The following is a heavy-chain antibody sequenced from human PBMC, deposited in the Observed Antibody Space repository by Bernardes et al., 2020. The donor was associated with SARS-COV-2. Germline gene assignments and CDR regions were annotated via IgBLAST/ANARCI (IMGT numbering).Heavy chain of an antibody. CDR1: DYTFTNYW. J-gene: IGHJ6*02. D-gene: IGHD4-17*01. CDR3: ARRRYGDFGVDV. CDR2: IYPGDSDT. V-gene: IGHV5-51*01. Sequence: GESLKISCKGSDYTFTNYWIGWVRQMPGKGLEWMGIIYPGDSDTKYSPAFQGRVTISADKSVNNAYLQWSSLKASDTAIYYCARRRYGDFGVDVWGQGTTVTV.